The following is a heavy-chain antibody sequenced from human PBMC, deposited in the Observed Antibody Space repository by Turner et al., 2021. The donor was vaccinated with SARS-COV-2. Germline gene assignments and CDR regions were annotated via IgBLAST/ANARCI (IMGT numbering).Heavy chain of an antibody. J-gene: IGHJ6*02. V-gene: IGHV4-39*01. CDR3: ARLMDTAMDYYGTDV. CDR1: GGSISSSSYY. Sequence: QLQLQESGPGLVKPSATLSLPCTVSGGSISSSSYYWGWIRQPPGKGLEWIGNIYYSGSAYYNPSLKSRVTISVDPSKNQFSLKLTSVTAADTAVYYCARLMDTAMDYYGTDVWGQGTTVTVSS. CDR2: IYYSGSA. D-gene: IGHD5-18*01.